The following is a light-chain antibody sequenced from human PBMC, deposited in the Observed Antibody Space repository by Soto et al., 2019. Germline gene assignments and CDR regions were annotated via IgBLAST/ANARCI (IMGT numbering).Light chain of an antibody. CDR2: GAT. J-gene: IGKJ1*01. CDR3: LQDYNYPWT. Sequence: ATQMTQSPSSLSASVGDRVTISCRASQGISNYLAWYRQRPGKAPKLLIFGATTLQSGVPSRFSASGSGPDFTLTISSLQPEDFATYYCLQDYNYPWTFGQGTKVEIK. V-gene: IGKV1-6*01. CDR1: QGISNY.